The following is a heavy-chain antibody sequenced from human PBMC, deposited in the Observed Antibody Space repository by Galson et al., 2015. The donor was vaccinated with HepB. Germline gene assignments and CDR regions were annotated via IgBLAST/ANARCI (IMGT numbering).Heavy chain of an antibody. D-gene: IGHD1-7*01. Sequence: SLRLSCAASGFTFRSYWMSWVRQAPGKGPEWVANIKQDGSEKYFVDSVKGRFTVSRDNAKNSLYLQLKSLRIEDTAVYYCARGSWNWDYWGQGTLVTVSS. V-gene: IGHV3-7*03. CDR2: IKQDGSEK. J-gene: IGHJ4*02. CDR1: GFTFRSYW. CDR3: ARGSWNWDY.